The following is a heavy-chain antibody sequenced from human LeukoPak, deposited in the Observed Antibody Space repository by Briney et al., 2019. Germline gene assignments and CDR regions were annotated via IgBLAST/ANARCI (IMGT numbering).Heavy chain of an antibody. CDR2: IYHSGST. Sequence: SETLSLTCAVYGYSISSGFYWGWIRQPPGKGLEWIGSIYHSGSTYYNPSLKSRVTISVDTSKNQFSLKLSSVTAADTAVYYCARDDILTGYYVDNAFDIWGQGTMVTVSS. D-gene: IGHD3-9*01. CDR1: GYSISSGFY. CDR3: ARDDILTGYYVDNAFDI. V-gene: IGHV4-38-2*02. J-gene: IGHJ3*02.